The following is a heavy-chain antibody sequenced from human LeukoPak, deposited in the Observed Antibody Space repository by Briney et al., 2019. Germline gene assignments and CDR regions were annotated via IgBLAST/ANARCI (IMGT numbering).Heavy chain of an antibody. CDR3: WPAYCGGDCYWSYFDY. Sequence: GGSLRLSCAASGFTFSSYGMHWVRQAPGKGLEWVAFIRYDGSNKYYADSVKGRFTISRDNSKNTLYLQMNSLRAEDTAVYYCWPAYCGGDCYWSYFDYWGQGTLVTVSS. J-gene: IGHJ4*02. V-gene: IGHV3-30*02. CDR1: GFTFSSYG. CDR2: IRYDGSNK. D-gene: IGHD2-21*01.